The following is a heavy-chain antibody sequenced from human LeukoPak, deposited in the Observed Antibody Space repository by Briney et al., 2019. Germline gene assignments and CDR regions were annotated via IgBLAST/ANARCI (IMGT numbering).Heavy chain of an antibody. CDR2: IKQDGSEK. J-gene: IGHJ4*02. CDR1: GFSFSTYW. D-gene: IGHD4-11*01. Sequence: GGSLRLSCVASGFSFSTYWMSWVRQAPGKGLEWVANIKQDGSEKYYVDSVKGRFTISRDNAKNSVYLQMNRLRVEDTAVYYCARGRETTPDCWGQGTLVTVSS. CDR3: ARGRETTPDC. V-gene: IGHV3-7*01.